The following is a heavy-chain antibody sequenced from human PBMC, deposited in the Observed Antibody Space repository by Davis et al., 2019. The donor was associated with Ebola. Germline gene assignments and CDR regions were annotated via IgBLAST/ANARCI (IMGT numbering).Heavy chain of an antibody. J-gene: IGHJ6*02. V-gene: IGHV3-23*01. CDR3: ARNTGGNYDYYGMDV. CDR1: GFTFSSYA. CDR2: ISPSGGST. D-gene: IGHD4-17*01. Sequence: GESLKISCAASGFTFSSYAMSWVRQAPGKGLEWVSAISPSGGSTYYADSVKGRFTVSRDTSKNTLYMQMNSLRGEDTATYYCARNTGGNYDYYGMDVWGQGTTVTVSS.